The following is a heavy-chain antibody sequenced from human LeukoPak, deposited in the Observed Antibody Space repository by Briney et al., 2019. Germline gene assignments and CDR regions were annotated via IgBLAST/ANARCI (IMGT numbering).Heavy chain of an antibody. CDR2: IYPGDSDT. J-gene: IGHJ5*02. V-gene: IGHV5-51*01. Sequence: GESLKISCKGSGYSFTSYWIGWLRQMPGKGLEWMGIIYPGDSDTRYSPSFQGQVTISADKSISTAYLQWSNLKASDTAMYYCARAFGYRSSFYWFDPWGQGTLVTVSS. CDR3: ARAFGYRSSFYWFDP. D-gene: IGHD6-6*01. CDR1: GYSFTSYW.